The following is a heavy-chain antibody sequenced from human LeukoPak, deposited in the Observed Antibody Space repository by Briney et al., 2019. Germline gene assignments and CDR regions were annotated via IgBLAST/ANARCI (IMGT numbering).Heavy chain of an antibody. CDR1: GGSISSYY. V-gene: IGHV4-59*01. D-gene: IGHD3-10*01. J-gene: IGHJ6*03. CDR2: IYYSGST. CDR3: ARGMRYYGSGSYYNDNYYYYFMDV. Sequence: SETLSLTCTVSGGSISSYYWSWIRQPPGKGLEWIGYIYYSGSTNYNPSLKSRVTISVDTSKNQFSLKLSSVTAADTAVYYCARGMRYYGSGSYYNDNYYYYFMDVWGKGTTVTISS.